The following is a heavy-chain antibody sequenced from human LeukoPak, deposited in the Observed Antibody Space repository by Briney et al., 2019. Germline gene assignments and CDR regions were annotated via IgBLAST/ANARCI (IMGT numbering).Heavy chain of an antibody. CDR2: ISSDGSDK. J-gene: IGHJ4*02. CDR1: GFTFSSYG. D-gene: IGHD1-26*01. V-gene: IGHV3-30*03. CDR3: ARDGSGSYVDY. Sequence: GGSLRLSCAASGFTFSSYGMHWVRQAPGKGLEWVAVISSDGSDKYYADSVKGRFTISRDNSKNTLYLQMNSLRAEDTAVYYCARDGSGSYVDYWGQGTLVTVSS.